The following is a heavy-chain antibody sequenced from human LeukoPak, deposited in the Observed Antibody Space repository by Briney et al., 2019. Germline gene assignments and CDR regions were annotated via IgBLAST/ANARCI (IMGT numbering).Heavy chain of an antibody. CDR3: ARENGDYDGPDDAFDI. CDR2: IWYDGSNK. V-gene: IGHV3-33*08. D-gene: IGHD4-17*01. CDR1: GFTFSSYG. Sequence: QPGRSLRLSCAASGFTFSSYGMHWVRQAPGKGLEWVAVIWYDGSNKYYADSVKGRFTISRDNSKNTLYLQMNSLRAEDTAVYYCARENGDYDGPDDAFDIWGQGTMVTVSS. J-gene: IGHJ3*02.